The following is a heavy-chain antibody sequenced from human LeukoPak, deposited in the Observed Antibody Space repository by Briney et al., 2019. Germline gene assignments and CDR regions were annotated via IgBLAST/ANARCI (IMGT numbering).Heavy chain of an antibody. CDR1: GYSFTSSW. D-gene: IGHD3-10*01. CDR2: IYPGDSDT. CDR3: ARHYYGSGSYYFFDY. V-gene: IGHV5-51*01. Sequence: ESLQISCKGSGYSFTSSWIGWVRQLPGKGLEWLGIIYPGDSDTRYSPSFRGHVTISADKSISTAYLQWSSLKASDTAMYYCARHYYGSGSYYFFDYWGQGTLVTVSS. J-gene: IGHJ4*02.